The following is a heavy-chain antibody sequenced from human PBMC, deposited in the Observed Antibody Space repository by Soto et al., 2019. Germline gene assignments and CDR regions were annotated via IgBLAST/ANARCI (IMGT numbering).Heavy chain of an antibody. Sequence: EGWMRLSGAACGFTFSVYAMSWVRQAPGKGLEWVSAISGRGDKTYYADSVKGRFTISRDNSKNTLYLQMNGLRAGDTAVYFRAKAVPIEVVDTGGPYYYFDYWGQGNPVTVSS. J-gene: IGHJ4*02. D-gene: IGHD2-2*01. V-gene: IGHV3-23*01. CDR3: AKAVPIEVVDTGGPYYYFDY. CDR2: ISGRGDKT. CDR1: GFTFSVYA.